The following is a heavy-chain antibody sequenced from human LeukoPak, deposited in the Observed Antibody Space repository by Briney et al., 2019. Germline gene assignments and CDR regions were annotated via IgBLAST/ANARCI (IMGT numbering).Heavy chain of an antibody. CDR1: GFTFSSHW. CDR3: ARDFNILLWFGVSPYGMDV. D-gene: IGHD3-10*01. CDR2: IKQDGSEK. Sequence: SAGSLSLSCAASGFTFSSHWMSWGRQGPGKGLEGVANIKQDGSEKYYVDSVKGRFTISRDNAKHSLYLQMNSLRAEDTAVYYRARDFNILLWFGVSPYGMDVWGQGTTVAVSS. V-gene: IGHV3-7*01. J-gene: IGHJ6*02.